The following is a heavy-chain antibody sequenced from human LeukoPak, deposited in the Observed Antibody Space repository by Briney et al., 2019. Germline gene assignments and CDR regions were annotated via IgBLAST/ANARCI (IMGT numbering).Heavy chain of an antibody. CDR2: IWYDGSNR. V-gene: IGHV3-33*01. CDR3: AREETIVTTGPILGY. CDR1: GFTFSTYG. J-gene: IGHJ4*02. Sequence: GGSLRLSCAASGFTFSTYGMHWVRQAPGKGLEWVAVIWYDGSNRYHADSVKGRFTISRDNSKNTLYLQMNSLRAEDTAVYYCAREETIVTTGPILGYWGQGTQVTVSS. D-gene: IGHD4-17*01.